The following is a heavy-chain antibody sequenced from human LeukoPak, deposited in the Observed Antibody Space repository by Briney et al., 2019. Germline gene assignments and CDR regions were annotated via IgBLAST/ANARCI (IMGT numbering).Heavy chain of an antibody. Sequence: PSETLSLTCTVSGGSISSYYWSWIRQPPGKGLEWIGYIYHSGSTYYNPSLKSRVTISVDRSKNQFSLKLSSVTAADTAVYYCARGGAGYCSGGSCYVNWFDPWGQGALVTVSS. CDR1: GGSISSYY. V-gene: IGHV4-59*12. D-gene: IGHD2-15*01. J-gene: IGHJ5*02. CDR2: IYHSGST. CDR3: ARGGAGYCSGGSCYVNWFDP.